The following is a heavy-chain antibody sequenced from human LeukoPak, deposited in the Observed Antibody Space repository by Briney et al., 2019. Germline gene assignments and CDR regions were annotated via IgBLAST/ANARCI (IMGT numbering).Heavy chain of an antibody. D-gene: IGHD6-19*01. CDR2: ISYDGSNK. J-gene: IGHJ4*02. V-gene: IGHV3-30*18. CDR3: AKDRYSSGWLYYFDY. CDR1: GFTFSSYG. Sequence: GGSLRLSCAASGFTFSSYGMHWVRQAPGKGLEWVAVISYDGSNKYYADSVKGRLTISRDNSKNTLYLQLNSLRAEDTAVYYCAKDRYSSGWLYYFDYWGQGTLVTVSS.